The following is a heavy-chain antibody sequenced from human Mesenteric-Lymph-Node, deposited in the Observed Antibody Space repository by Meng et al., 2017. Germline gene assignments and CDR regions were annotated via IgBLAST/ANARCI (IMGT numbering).Heavy chain of an antibody. CDR2: IYYSGNT. J-gene: IGHJ4*02. CDR1: GGSMSSGDYF. Sequence: QQPLQESDSGLVKPSQTLSLTCTVSGGSMSSGDYFWNWIRQPPGKGLEWIGYIYYSGNTYYNPSLKSRVTISIDTSKNQFSLKLSSVTAADTAVYYCARDHWGSLDYWGQGILVTVSS. V-gene: IGHV4-30-4*01. D-gene: IGHD7-27*01. CDR3: ARDHWGSLDY.